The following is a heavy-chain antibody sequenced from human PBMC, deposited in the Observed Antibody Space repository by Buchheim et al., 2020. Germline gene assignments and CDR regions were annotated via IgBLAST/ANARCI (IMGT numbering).Heavy chain of an antibody. Sequence: QVQLQQWGAGLLKPSETLSLTCAVYGGSFSGYYWSWIRQPPGKGLEWIGEINHSGSTNYNPSLKSRVTISVDTSKNQFSLTLSSVTAADTAVYYCAVSITGTTVYYYYGMDVWGQGTT. CDR1: GGSFSGYY. CDR3: AVSITGTTVYYYYGMDV. CDR2: INHSGST. V-gene: IGHV4-34*01. D-gene: IGHD1-7*01. J-gene: IGHJ6*02.